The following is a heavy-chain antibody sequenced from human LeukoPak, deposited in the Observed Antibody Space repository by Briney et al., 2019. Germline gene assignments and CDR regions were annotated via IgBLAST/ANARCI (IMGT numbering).Heavy chain of an antibody. V-gene: IGHV3-66*01. D-gene: IGHD3-16*01. J-gene: IGHJ4*02. Sequence: GGSLRLSCAASGFTVSSNYMGWVRQAPGKGLEWVSLIQSGGTTSYADSVKGRFTISRDNSKNTLYLQMNSLRAEDTAVFYCAKGAGYALYYLDYWGQGTLVTVSS. CDR1: GFTVSSNY. CDR3: AKGAGYALYYLDY. CDR2: IQSGGTT.